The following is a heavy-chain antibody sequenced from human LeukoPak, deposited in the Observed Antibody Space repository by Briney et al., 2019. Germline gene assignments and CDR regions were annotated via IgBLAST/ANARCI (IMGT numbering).Heavy chain of an antibody. Sequence: SETLSLTCTVSGGSISSYYWSWIRQPPGKGLEWSGYIYYSGSTNYNPSLKSRVTISVDTSKNQFSLKLSSVTAADTAVYYCARRGYYYDSSGYYPSYYFDYWGQGTLVTVSS. CDR1: GGSISSYY. D-gene: IGHD3-22*01. CDR2: IYYSGST. CDR3: ARRGYYYDSSGYYPSYYFDY. V-gene: IGHV4-59*01. J-gene: IGHJ4*02.